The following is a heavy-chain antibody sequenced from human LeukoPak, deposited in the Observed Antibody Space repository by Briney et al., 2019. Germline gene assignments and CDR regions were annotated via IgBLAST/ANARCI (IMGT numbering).Heavy chain of an antibody. D-gene: IGHD2-15*01. Sequence: ASETLSLTCVVYGGSFSDYYWTWIRQPPGKGLEWIGEINHSGSTNYNPSLKSRVTMSADTSKKHFSLQLSSVTAADTAVYYCARGWGYCRGGSRSLYQYGYWGQGTLVNVSS. J-gene: IGHJ4*02. V-gene: IGHV4-34*01. CDR2: INHSGST. CDR1: GGSFSDYY. CDR3: ARGWGYCRGGSRSLYQYGY.